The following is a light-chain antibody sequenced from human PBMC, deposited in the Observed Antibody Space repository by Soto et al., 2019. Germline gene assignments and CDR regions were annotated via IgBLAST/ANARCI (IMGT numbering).Light chain of an antibody. Sequence: EIVLTQSPATLSLSPGERATLSCRASQRVSSYLAWYQQKPGQAPRLLIYDASNRATGIPARLSGSGSGTAFTLTISSLEPEDFAVYYCQQRSNWPPTCGQGTKLEIK. J-gene: IGKJ2*01. V-gene: IGKV3-11*01. CDR2: DAS. CDR3: QQRSNWPPT. CDR1: QRVSSY.